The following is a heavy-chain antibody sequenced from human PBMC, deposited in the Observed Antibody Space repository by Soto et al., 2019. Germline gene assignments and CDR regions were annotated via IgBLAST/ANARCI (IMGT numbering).Heavy chain of an antibody. J-gene: IGHJ4*02. D-gene: IGHD1-26*01. Sequence: ASVQVSCKVSGYTLTELSMHWVLQAPGKGLEWMGGFDHEDGETIYAQKLQRRVTMTEDTSTDTAYMELSSLRSEDTAVYYCAALRIVGAAGLDYWGQGTLVTVSS. CDR3: AALRIVGAAGLDY. CDR1: GYTLTELS. V-gene: IGHV1-24*01. CDR2: FDHEDGET.